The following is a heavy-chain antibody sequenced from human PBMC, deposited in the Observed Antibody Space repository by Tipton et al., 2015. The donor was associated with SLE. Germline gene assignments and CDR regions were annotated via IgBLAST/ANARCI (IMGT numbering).Heavy chain of an antibody. CDR2: ISSTSNYL. J-gene: IGHJ2*01. CDR3: AREGAGENWYFDL. V-gene: IGHV3-21*01. D-gene: IGHD1-26*01. CDR1: GFTFSSYA. Sequence: GSLRLSCAASGFTFSSYAMTWVRQAPGKGLEWVSSISSTSNYLYYTDSLKGRFTISRDNAKNSLYLQMNSLRAEDTAVYYCAREGAGENWYFDLWGRGTLVTVSS.